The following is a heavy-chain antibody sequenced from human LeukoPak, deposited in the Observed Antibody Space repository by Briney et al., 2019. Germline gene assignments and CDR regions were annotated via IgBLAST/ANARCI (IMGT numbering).Heavy chain of an antibody. D-gene: IGHD1-26*01. CDR3: AKDSSGNYSTELDY. CDR2: IYSGGST. Sequence: GGSLRLSCAASGFTVSSNYMSWVRQAPGKGLEWVSVIYSGGSTYYADSVKGRFTISRDNSKNTLYLQMNSLRAEDTAVYYCAKDSSGNYSTELDYWGQGTLVTVSS. J-gene: IGHJ4*02. CDR1: GFTVSSNY. V-gene: IGHV3-53*05.